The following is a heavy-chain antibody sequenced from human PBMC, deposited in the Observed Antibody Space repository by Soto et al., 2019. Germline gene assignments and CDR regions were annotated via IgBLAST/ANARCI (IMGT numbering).Heavy chain of an antibody. CDR2: INSGNGYT. CDR1: GYTFSSYP. J-gene: IGHJ5*02. CDR3: ARDRGGYCSVGRCSEAWFDP. Sequence: QVQLVQSGAEEKRPGASVKISCKASGYTFSSYPIHWVRQAPGHRLEWMGWINSGNGYTKYSQKFQARVSITRDTSASTAYMQLGSLRSEDTAVYYCARDRGGYCSVGRCSEAWFDPWGQGTLVTVSS. V-gene: IGHV1-3*05. D-gene: IGHD2-15*01.